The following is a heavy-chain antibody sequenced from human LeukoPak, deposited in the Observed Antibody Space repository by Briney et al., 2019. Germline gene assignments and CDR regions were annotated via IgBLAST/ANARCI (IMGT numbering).Heavy chain of an antibody. CDR1: GGSFSGYY. Sequence: SETLSLTCAVYGGSFSGYYWSWIRQPPGKGLEWIGEINHSGSTNYNPSLKSRVTISVDTSKNQFSLKLSSVTAADTAVYYCERLNYYDSSGTYWGQGTLVTVSS. V-gene: IGHV4-34*01. J-gene: IGHJ4*02. D-gene: IGHD3-22*01. CDR3: ERLNYYDSSGTY. CDR2: INHSGST.